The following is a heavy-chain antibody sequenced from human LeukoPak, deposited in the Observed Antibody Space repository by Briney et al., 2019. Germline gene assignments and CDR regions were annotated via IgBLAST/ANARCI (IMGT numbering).Heavy chain of an antibody. CDR3: ARREWLRGSFDY. Sequence: ASVKVSCKASGGTFSSYAISWVRQAPGQGLEWMGGIIPIFGTANYAQKFQGRVTITADESTSTAYMELSSLRSEDTAVYYCARREWLRGSFDYWGQGTLVTVSS. V-gene: IGHV1-69*13. D-gene: IGHD5-12*01. CDR2: IIPIFGTA. J-gene: IGHJ4*02. CDR1: GGTFSSYA.